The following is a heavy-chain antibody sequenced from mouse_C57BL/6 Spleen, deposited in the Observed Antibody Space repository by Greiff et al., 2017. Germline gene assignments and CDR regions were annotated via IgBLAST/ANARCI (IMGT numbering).Heavy chain of an antibody. CDR2: IDPANGNT. D-gene: IGHD1-1*01. Sequence: EVMLVESVAELVRPGASVKLSCTASGFNIKNTYMHWVKQRPEQGLEWIGRIDPANGNTKYAPKFQGKATITADTSSNTAYLQLSSLTSEDTAIYYCARWRGSSLGPYAMDYWGQGTSVTVSS. CDR3: ARWRGSSLGPYAMDY. J-gene: IGHJ4*01. V-gene: IGHV14-3*01. CDR1: GFNIKNTY.